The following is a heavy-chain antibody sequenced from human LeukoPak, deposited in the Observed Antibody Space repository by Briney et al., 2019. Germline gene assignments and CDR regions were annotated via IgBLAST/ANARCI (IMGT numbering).Heavy chain of an antibody. V-gene: IGHV1-18*01. CDR3: ARGIYGGGGFDY. Sequence: GASVKVSCKASGYTFTNYGISWVRQAPGQGLEWMGWISVYNGNTNYAQKFQGRVTITADKSTSTAYMELSSRRSEDTAVYYCARGIYGGGGFDYWGQGTLVTVSS. CDR1: GYTFTNYG. D-gene: IGHD4-23*01. CDR2: ISVYNGNT. J-gene: IGHJ4*02.